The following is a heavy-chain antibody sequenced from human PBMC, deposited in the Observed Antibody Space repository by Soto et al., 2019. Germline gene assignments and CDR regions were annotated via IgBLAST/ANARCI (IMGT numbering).Heavy chain of an antibody. J-gene: IGHJ6*02. CDR2: IIALSDTR. V-gene: IGHV1-69*06. CDR1: GGTFSRYA. Sequence: LLKVSCKASGGTFSRYAISWVRQAPGQGLEWMGGIIALSDTRKYAQKFRGRITITADKSTSTAYMELSSLTSEVTAVYYCARPMGAVSGDYGMDVCGQGTTVTVS. CDR3: ARPMGAVSGDYGMDV. D-gene: IGHD1-26*01.